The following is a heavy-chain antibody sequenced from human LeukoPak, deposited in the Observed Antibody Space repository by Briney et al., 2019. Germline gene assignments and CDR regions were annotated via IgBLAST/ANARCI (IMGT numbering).Heavy chain of an antibody. V-gene: IGHV3-30*04. CDR2: ISYDGSNK. D-gene: IGHD4-23*01. CDR3: AKTTGNGHWLIEF. J-gene: IGHJ4*02. Sequence: GGSLRLSCAASGFTFSSYAMHWVRQAPGKGLEWVAVISYDGSNKYYADSVKGRFTISRDNSKNTLFLQLNSLSAEDTAVYYCAKTTGNGHWLIEFWGQGTLVTVSS. CDR1: GFTFSSYA.